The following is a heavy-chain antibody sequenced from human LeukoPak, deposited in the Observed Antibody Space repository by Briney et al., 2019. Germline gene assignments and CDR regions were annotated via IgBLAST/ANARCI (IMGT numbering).Heavy chain of an antibody. CDR3: ARSWGAGTTVV. CDR2: IDYSGNS. D-gene: IGHD1-7*01. CDR1: GGSISSYS. Sequence: ASETLSLTCSVSGGSISSYSWNWIRQPPGKGLEWIGHIDYSGNSNYNPSLKSRVTISVDTSKNQLSLKLNSVTAADTAVYYCARSWGAGTTVVWGQGTLVTVSP. V-gene: IGHV4-59*01. J-gene: IGHJ4*02.